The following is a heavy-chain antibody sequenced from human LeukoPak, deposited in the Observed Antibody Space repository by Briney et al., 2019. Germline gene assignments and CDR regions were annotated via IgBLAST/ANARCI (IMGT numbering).Heavy chain of an antibody. D-gene: IGHD5-24*01. V-gene: IGHV3-30*03. CDR2: ISYDGSNK. J-gene: IGHJ4*02. CDR3: ARAERWLQLELDY. CDR1: GFTFSSYG. Sequence: PGGSLRLSCAASGFTFSSYGMHWVRQAPGKGLEWVALISYDGSNKYYADSVKGRFTISRDNSKNTLYLQMNSLRTEDTAVYYCARAERWLQLELDYWGQGTLVTVSS.